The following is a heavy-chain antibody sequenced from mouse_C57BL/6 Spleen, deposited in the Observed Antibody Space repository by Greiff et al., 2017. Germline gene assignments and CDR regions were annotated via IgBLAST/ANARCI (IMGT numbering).Heavy chain of an antibody. CDR2: IWGDGST. D-gene: IGHD2-13*01. Sequence: VQLQQSGPGLVAPSQCLSITCNVSGFSLTSYGVSWVRQPPGKGLEWLGVIWGDGSTNYYSALIARLGISKDNSKSQVFLRLTSLHTDDTATYYCCKEGGDSAFSYWGQGTLVTVSS. CDR3: CKEGGDSAFSY. V-gene: IGHV2-3*01. J-gene: IGHJ3*01. CDR1: GFSLTSYG.